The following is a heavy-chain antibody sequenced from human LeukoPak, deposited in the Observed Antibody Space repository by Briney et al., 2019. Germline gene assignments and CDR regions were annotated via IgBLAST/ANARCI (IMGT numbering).Heavy chain of an antibody. V-gene: IGHV3-7*01. CDR2: INQEGSEK. J-gene: IGHJ4*02. D-gene: IGHD5-24*01. CDR1: GLTFRSYW. CDR3: ARERDGRFFDY. Sequence: GGSLRLSCAVSGLTFRSYWMSWVRQAPGKGLEWVANINQEGSEKYFVDSVKGRFTISRDNAKNSLHLQMNTLRAEDTAVYYCARERDGRFFDYWGQGTLVTVFS.